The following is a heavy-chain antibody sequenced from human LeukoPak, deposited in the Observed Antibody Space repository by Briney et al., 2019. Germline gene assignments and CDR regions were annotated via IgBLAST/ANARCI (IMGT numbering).Heavy chain of an antibody. D-gene: IGHD3-3*01. Sequence: SETLSLTCTVSGGSISNFYWSWTRQPAGKGLEWIGRIYSSGSTNYNPSLKSRVTMSVDTSKSQHSLKLRSVTAADTAVYYCARDFWRGYYQGCFDPWGQGTLVTVSS. CDR1: GGSISNFY. V-gene: IGHV4-4*07. J-gene: IGHJ5*02. CDR2: IYSSGST. CDR3: ARDFWRGYYQGCFDP.